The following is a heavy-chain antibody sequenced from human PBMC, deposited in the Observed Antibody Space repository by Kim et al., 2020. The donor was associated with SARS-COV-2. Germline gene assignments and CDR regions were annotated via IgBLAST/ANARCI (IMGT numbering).Heavy chain of an antibody. D-gene: IGHD3-10*01. J-gene: IGHJ6*02. Sequence: SETLSLTCTVSGGSISSGGYYWSWIRQHPGKGLEWIGYIYYSGSTYYNPSLKSRVTISVDTSKNQFSLKLSSVTAADTAVYYCARDSPMVRGVRGMDVWGQGTTVTVSS. V-gene: IGHV4-31*03. CDR3: ARDSPMVRGVRGMDV. CDR2: IYYSGST. CDR1: GGSISSGGYY.